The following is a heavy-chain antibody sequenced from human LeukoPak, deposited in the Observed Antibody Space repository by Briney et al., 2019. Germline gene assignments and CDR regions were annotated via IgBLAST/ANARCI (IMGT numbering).Heavy chain of an antibody. V-gene: IGHV3-9*01. CDR1: GFTFDDYA. CDR2: ISWNSGSI. CDR3: AKDQAPSPTYYGMDV. J-gene: IGHJ6*02. Sequence: GGSLRLSCAASGFTFDDYAMHWVRQAPGKGLEWFSGISWNSGSIGYADSVKGRFTISRDNAKNSLYLQMNSLRAEDTALYYCAKDQAPSPTYYGMDVWGQGTTVTVSS.